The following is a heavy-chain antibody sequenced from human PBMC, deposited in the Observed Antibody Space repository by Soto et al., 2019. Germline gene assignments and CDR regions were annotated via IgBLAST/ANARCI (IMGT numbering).Heavy chain of an antibody. D-gene: IGHD5-18*01. Sequence: EVQLVESGGGLVKPGGSLRLSCAASGFTFSSYSMNWVRQAPGKGLEWVSSISSSSSYIYYADSVKGRFTISRDNAKNSLYLQMNSLRAEDTAVYYCAREGGSMVKSSYYYYYYGMDVWGQGTTVTVSS. CDR1: GFTFSSYS. V-gene: IGHV3-21*01. CDR3: AREGGSMVKSSYYYYYYGMDV. J-gene: IGHJ6*02. CDR2: ISSSSSYI.